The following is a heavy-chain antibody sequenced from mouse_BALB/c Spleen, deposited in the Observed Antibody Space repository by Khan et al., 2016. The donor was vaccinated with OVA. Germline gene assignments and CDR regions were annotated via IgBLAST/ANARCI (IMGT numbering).Heavy chain of an antibody. J-gene: IGHJ2*01. CDR3: TRDRIDY. V-gene: IGHV1-7*01. Sequence: VQLKESGAELAKPGASVKMSCKASGYTFTTYWMHWVKQRPGQGLEWIGYINPTSGYTDYNEKFKDRATLSVDKSSSTAYMQLSSLTSEDSAVYYCTRDRIDYWGQGTTLTVSS. CDR2: INPTSGYT. CDR1: GYTFTTYW.